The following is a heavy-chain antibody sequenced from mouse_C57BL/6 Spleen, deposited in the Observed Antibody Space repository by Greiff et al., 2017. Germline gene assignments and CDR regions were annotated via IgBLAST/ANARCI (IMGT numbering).Heavy chain of an antibody. V-gene: IGHV1-82*01. CDR2: IYPGDGDT. Sequence: QVQLKQSGPELVKPGASVKISCKASGYAFSSSWMNWVEQRPGKGLEWIGRIYPGDGDTNYNGKFKGKATLTADKSSSTAYMQLSSLTSEDSAVYFCASDDGFYYFDYWGQGTTLTVSS. CDR3: ASDDGFYYFDY. J-gene: IGHJ2*01. CDR1: GYAFSSSW. D-gene: IGHD2-3*01.